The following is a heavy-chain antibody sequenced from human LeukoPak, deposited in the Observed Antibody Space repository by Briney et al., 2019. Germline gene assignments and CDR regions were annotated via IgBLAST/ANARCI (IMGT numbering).Heavy chain of an antibody. CDR3: ARASSGGSGWDPDY. CDR2: IWYDGSNK. J-gene: IGHJ4*02. Sequence: GGSLRLSCAASGFTFSNYGMHWVRQAPGKGLEWVAVIWYDGSNKYYADSVKGRFTISRDNSKNTLYLQMNSLRAEDTAVYYCARASSGGSGWDPDYWGQGTLDTVSS. D-gene: IGHD6-19*01. V-gene: IGHV3-33*01. CDR1: GFTFSNYG.